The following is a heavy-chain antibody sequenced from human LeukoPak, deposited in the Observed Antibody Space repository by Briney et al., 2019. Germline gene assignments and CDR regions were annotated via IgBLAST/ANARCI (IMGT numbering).Heavy chain of an antibody. J-gene: IGHJ4*02. CDR2: IYYIGST. D-gene: IGHD1-26*01. V-gene: IGHV4-61*05. CDR1: GDSISSSSYY. CDR3: ARASSGTYYYFDY. Sequence: SETLSLTCTVSGDSISSSSYYWGWIRQPPGKALEWIGYIYYIGSTNYNPSLKSRVTISVDTSRNQFSLKLNSVTAADTAVYYCARASSGTYYYFDYWGQGTLVTVSS.